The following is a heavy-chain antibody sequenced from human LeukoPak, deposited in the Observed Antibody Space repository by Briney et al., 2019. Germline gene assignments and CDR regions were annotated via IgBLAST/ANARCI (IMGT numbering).Heavy chain of an antibody. Sequence: SETLSFTCAVYGWSFSCYYWSWIRQPPGKGLEWMGEINHSGSTNYNPSLKSRVTISVDTSKNQFSLKMSPVTAADTAVYYSARGPNYDILTGCDYWGQGTLVTVSS. CDR2: INHSGST. V-gene: IGHV4-34*01. CDR3: ARGPNYDILTGCDY. CDR1: GWSFSCYY. J-gene: IGHJ4*02. D-gene: IGHD3-9*01.